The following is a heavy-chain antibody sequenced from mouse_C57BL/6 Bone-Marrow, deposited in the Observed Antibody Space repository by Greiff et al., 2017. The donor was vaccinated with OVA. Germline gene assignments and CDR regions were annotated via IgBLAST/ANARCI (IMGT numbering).Heavy chain of an antibody. D-gene: IGHD2-4*01. V-gene: IGHV1-9*01. CDR3: ARDGSYDCDGEDWYFDV. CDR1: GYTFTGYW. CDR2: ILPGSGST. J-gene: IGHJ1*03. Sequence: QVQLQQSGAELMKPGASVKLSCTATGYTFTGYWIEWVKQRPGHGLEWIGEILPGSGSTNYNEKFKGKATFTADTSSNTAYMQLSSLTTEDSAIYNSARDGSYDCDGEDWYFDVWGTGTTVTVSA.